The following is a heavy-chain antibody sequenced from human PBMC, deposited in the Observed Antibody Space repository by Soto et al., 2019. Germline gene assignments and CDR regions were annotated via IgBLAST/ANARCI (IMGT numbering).Heavy chain of an antibody. Sequence: PSETLSLTCTVSGGSVSSGSYYWSWIRQPPGKGLEWIGYIYYSGSTNYNPSLKSRVTISVDTSKNQFSLKLSSVTAADTAVYYCARVTVTQDFDYWGQGTLVTVSS. V-gene: IGHV4-61*01. CDR3: ARVTVTQDFDY. J-gene: IGHJ4*02. CDR2: IYYSGST. CDR1: GGSVSSGSYY. D-gene: IGHD2-21*02.